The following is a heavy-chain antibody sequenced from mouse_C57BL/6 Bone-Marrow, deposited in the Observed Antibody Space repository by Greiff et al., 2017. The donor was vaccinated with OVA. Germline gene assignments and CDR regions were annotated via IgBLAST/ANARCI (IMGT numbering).Heavy chain of an antibody. V-gene: IGHV1-15*01. D-gene: IGHD2-10*02. CDR2: IDPETGGT. CDR3: TSQRGYGNYWYFDV. J-gene: IGHJ1*03. CDR1: GYTFTDYE. Sequence: VKLVESGAELVRPGASVTLSCKASGYTFTDYEMHWVKQTPVHGLEWIGAIDPETGGTAYNQKFKGKAILTADKSSSTAYMELRSLTSEDSAVYYCTSQRGYGNYWYFDVWGTGTTVTVSS.